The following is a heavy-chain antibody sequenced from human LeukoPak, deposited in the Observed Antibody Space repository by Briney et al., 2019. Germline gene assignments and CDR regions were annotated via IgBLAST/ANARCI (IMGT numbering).Heavy chain of an antibody. D-gene: IGHD3-16*01. CDR3: ARDPWGY. CDR1: GFTPSSFW. CDR2: INSDGSST. Sequence: PGGSLRPSCAVSGFTPSSFWMHWVRQAPGKELVWVPRINSDGSSTSYADSVRGRFTISRDNAKNTLYLQMNSLRAEDTAVYYCARDPWGYWGQGTLVTVSS. J-gene: IGHJ4*02. V-gene: IGHV3-74*01.